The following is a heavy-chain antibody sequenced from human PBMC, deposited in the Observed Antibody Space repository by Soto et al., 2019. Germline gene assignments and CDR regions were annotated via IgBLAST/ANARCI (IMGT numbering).Heavy chain of an antibody. CDR3: ARYGTRGDW. D-gene: IGHD2-8*01. CDR1: GFTFSSYA. J-gene: IGHJ5*01. Sequence: GGSLRLSCAASGFTFSSYAMSWVRQAPGKGLEWVSAISGSGGSTYYADSAEGRFTISRDNAKDTLYLHLNSLRVGDTAVYYCARYGTRGDWWGLGTQVTVSS. V-gene: IGHV3-23*01. CDR2: ISGSGGST.